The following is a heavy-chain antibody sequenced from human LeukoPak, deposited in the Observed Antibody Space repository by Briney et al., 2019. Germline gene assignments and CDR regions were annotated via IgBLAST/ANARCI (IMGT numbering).Heavy chain of an antibody. CDR1: GYTFTSYG. D-gene: IGHD6-19*01. Sequence: ASVKVSCKASGYTFTSYGISWVRQAPGQGLEWMGWISAYNGNTNYAQKLQGRVTMTTDTSTSTAYMELRSLRSDDTAVYYCASVGGPYSSGWFDYWGQGTLVTVSS. CDR2: ISAYNGNT. CDR3: ASVGGPYSSGWFDY. V-gene: IGHV1-18*04. J-gene: IGHJ4*02.